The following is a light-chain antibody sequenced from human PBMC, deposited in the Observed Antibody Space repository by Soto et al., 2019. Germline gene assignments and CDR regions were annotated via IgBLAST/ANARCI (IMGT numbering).Light chain of an antibody. Sequence: EIVLTQSPATLSLSPGERATLSCRASQSVSNYLAWYQQKPGQAPRLLIYDASNRATGIPARFXXXXXXXXXXXXXSSLEPEDFAVYYCQQRSNWPRLTFGGGTKVEIK. CDR3: QQRSNWPRLT. CDR1: QSVSNY. CDR2: DAS. V-gene: IGKV3-11*01. J-gene: IGKJ4*01.